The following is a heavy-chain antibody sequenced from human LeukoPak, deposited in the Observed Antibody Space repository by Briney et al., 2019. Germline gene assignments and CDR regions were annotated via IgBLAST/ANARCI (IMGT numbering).Heavy chain of an antibody. V-gene: IGHV4-30-4*07. CDR3: ARVQLAGPLNWFDP. D-gene: IGHD6-13*01. CDR2: IHDSGST. CDR1: GDSISSGGYS. Sequence: SETLSLTCAVSGDSISSGGYSWSWIRQPPGKGLEWIAYIHDSGSTYNNPSLKTRLSISIDTSKNQFSLKLNSVTAADTAVYYCARVQLAGPLNWFDPWGQGTLVTVSS. J-gene: IGHJ5*02.